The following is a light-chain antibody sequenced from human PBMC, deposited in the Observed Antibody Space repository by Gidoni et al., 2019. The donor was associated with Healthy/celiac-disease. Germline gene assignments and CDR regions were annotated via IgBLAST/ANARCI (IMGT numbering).Light chain of an antibody. V-gene: IGLV2-11*01. CDR1: SSDVGGYNY. J-gene: IGLJ2*01. Sequence: QSALTQPRSVSGSPGPSVPISCTGTSSDVGGYNYVSWYQQHPGKAPKLMIYDVSKRPSGVPDRFSGSKSGNTASLTISGLQAEDEADYYCCSYAGSYTEVFGGGTKLTVL. CDR3: CSYAGSYTEV. CDR2: DVS.